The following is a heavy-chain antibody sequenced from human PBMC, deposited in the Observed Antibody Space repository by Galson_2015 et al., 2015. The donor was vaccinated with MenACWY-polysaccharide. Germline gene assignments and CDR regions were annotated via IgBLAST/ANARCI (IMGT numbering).Heavy chain of an antibody. Sequence: ETLSLTCAVSGYSISSGYYWGWIRQPPGKGLEWIGSIYHSGSTYYNPSLKSRLTISVDTSTNQFSLKLRSVTAADTAVYYCARVEKYSGSYYILHWGQGTLVTVSS. CDR3: ARVEKYSGSYYILH. CDR2: IYHSGST. CDR1: GYSISSGYY. D-gene: IGHD1-26*01. V-gene: IGHV4-38-2*01. J-gene: IGHJ4*02.